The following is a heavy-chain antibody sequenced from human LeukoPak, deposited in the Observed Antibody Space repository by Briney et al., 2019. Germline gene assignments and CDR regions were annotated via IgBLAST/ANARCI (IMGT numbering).Heavy chain of an antibody. D-gene: IGHD4-17*01. CDR3: ARSRNYGDPLYFDY. V-gene: IGHV1-69*13. CDR1: GGTFSSYA. J-gene: IGHJ4*02. Sequence: GASVKVSYKASGGTFSSYAISWVRQAPGQGLEWMGGIIPIFGTANYAQKFQGRVTITADESTSTAYMELSSLRSEDTAVYYCARSRNYGDPLYFDYWGQGTLVTVSS. CDR2: IIPIFGTA.